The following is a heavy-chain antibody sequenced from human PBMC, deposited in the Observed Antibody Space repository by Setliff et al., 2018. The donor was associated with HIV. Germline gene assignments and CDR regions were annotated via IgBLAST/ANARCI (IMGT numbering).Heavy chain of an antibody. CDR2: ISTRGSTI. CDR1: GFTFRSYE. J-gene: IGHJ4*02. Sequence: PGGSLRLSCAAFGFTFRSYEMNWVRQAPGKGLEWVSYISTRGSTIYYADSVKGRFTISRDNSKSTLYLQMNSLRAEDTAVYYCAKDRGSGYYSPSDYWGQGTLVTVSS. D-gene: IGHD3-22*01. V-gene: IGHV3-48*03. CDR3: AKDRGSGYYSPSDY.